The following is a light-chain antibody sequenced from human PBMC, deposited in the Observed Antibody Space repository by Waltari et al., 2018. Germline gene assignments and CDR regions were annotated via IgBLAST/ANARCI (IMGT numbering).Light chain of an antibody. CDR3: QQYNIYPWT. CDR1: QRISSW. J-gene: IGKJ1*01. CDR2: KAS. Sequence: DIQMTQSPSTLSASVRDRVTITCRASQRISSWLAWYQQKPGKAPKLLIYKASSLESGVPSRFSGSGSGTEFTLSISSLQPDDFATYYCQQYNIYPWTFGQGTKVEVK. V-gene: IGKV1-5*03.